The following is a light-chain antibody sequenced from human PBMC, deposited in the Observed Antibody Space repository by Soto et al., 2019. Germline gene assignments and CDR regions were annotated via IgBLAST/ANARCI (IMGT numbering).Light chain of an antibody. CDR3: CSYAGSYSYVI. V-gene: IGLV2-11*01. Sequence: QSALTQPASVSGSPGQSISISCTGTSSDVGTYNLVSWYQHHPGKAPKLMISNVTKRPSGVPDRFSGSKSGNTASLTISGLQAEDEADYYCCSYAGSYSYVIFGGGTKVTVL. J-gene: IGLJ2*01. CDR1: SSDVGTYNL. CDR2: NVT.